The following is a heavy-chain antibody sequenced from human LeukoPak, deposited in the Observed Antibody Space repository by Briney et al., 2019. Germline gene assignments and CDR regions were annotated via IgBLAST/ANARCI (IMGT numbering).Heavy chain of an antibody. D-gene: IGHD3-10*01. J-gene: IGHJ4*02. Sequence: GGSLRLSCAASGFTFSSYSMNWVRQAPGKGLEWVSSISSSSSYIYYADSVKGRFTISRDNAKNSLYLQMNSLRAEDTAVYYCASYGSGSYAFTLWGQGTLVTVPS. CDR2: ISSSSSYI. CDR3: ASYGSGSYAFTL. V-gene: IGHV3-21*01. CDR1: GFTFSSYS.